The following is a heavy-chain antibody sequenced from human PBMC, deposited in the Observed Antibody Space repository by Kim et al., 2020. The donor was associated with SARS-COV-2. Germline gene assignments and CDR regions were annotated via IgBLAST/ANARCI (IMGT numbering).Heavy chain of an antibody. J-gene: IGHJ6*02. CDR3: ARGDITMVRGVTIIPYMDV. V-gene: IGHV4-34*01. CDR1: GGSFSGYY. CDR2: INHSGST. D-gene: IGHD3-10*01. Sequence: SETLSLTCAVYGGSFSGYYWSWIRQPPGKGLEWIGEINHSGSTNYNPSLKSRVTISVDTSKNQFSLKLSSVTAADTAVYYCARGDITMVRGVTIIPYMDVWGQGTTVTVSS.